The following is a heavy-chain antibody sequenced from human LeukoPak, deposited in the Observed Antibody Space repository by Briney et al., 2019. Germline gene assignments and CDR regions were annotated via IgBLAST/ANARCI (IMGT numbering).Heavy chain of an antibody. CDR3: ARAAGYSSSWYSGDY. Sequence: GGSLRLSCAASGFTFSGYWMHWVRQAPGKGLEWVSSISSSSSYIYYADSVKGRFTISRDNAKNSLYLQMNSLRAEDTAVYYCARAAGYSSSWYSGDYWGQGTLVTVSS. CDR1: GFTFSGYW. CDR2: ISSSSSYI. V-gene: IGHV3-21*01. D-gene: IGHD6-13*01. J-gene: IGHJ4*02.